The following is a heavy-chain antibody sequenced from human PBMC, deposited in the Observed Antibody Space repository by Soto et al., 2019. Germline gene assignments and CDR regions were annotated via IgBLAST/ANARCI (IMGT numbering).Heavy chain of an antibody. CDR1: GFTFSTYS. D-gene: IGHD6-6*01. Sequence: EVKLVESGGDLVQPGGSLRLSRTASGFTFSTYSMNWVRQAPGKGLEWVPYISSRSYTIYYVDSVKGRFTISRDNAKNSLYLQMNSLRDEDTAVYYCARGGSSSDNGMDVWGQGTTVTVSS. CDR3: ARGGSSSDNGMDV. V-gene: IGHV3-48*02. CDR2: ISSRSYTI. J-gene: IGHJ6*02.